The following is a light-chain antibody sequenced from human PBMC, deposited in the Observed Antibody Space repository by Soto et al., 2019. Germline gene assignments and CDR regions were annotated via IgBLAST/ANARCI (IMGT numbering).Light chain of an antibody. J-gene: IGKJ4*01. CDR3: QQSYTTPLT. CDR1: QDIATY. CDR2: DVF. Sequence: DIQMTQSPSSLSASVGNRVTITCQASQDIATYLNWYQHKPGQAPKVLIYDVFTLQSGVPSRFSGSGSGTFFTLTISSPQPEDFATYYCQQSYTTPLTFGGGTKVDIK. V-gene: IGKV1-39*01.